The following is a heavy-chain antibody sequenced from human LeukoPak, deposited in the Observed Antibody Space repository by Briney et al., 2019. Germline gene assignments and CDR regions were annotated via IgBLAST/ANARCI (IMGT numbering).Heavy chain of an antibody. Sequence: GGSLRLSCAASGVTVSSNYMSWVRQAPGKGLEWVSFIYSDNTHYSDSVKSRFTISRDNSKNSLYLQMHSLRAEDTAVYYCTRGSIAYYYMDVWGKETTVTISS. CDR2: IYSDNT. D-gene: IGHD3-22*01. CDR1: GVTVSSNY. CDR3: TRGSIAYYYMDV. J-gene: IGHJ6*03. V-gene: IGHV3-53*01.